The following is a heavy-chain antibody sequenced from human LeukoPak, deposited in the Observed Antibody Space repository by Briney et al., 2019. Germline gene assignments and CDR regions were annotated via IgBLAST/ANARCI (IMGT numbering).Heavy chain of an antibody. D-gene: IGHD2-2*01. CDR1: GFTFSSYA. CDR3: AIPPRHCSSNSCSLWY. Sequence: GGSLRLSCAASGFTFSSYAMHWVRQAPGKGLEWVAVISYDGSNKYYADSVKGRFTISRDNSKNTLYLQMNSLRAEDTAVYYCAIPPRHCSSNSCSLWYWGQGTLVTVSS. J-gene: IGHJ4*02. CDR2: ISYDGSNK. V-gene: IGHV3-30*04.